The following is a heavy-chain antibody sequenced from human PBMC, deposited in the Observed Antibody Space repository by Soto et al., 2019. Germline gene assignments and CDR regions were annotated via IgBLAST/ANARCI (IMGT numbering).Heavy chain of an antibody. V-gene: IGHV4-59*08. J-gene: IGHJ4*02. CDR1: GVSISSYY. CDR3: ARHWAPVDY. CDR2: IYYSGST. Sequence: SVTLSLSCTVSGVSISSYYWSWIRQPPGKGLEWIGYIYYSGSTNYNPSLKSRVTISVDTSKNQFSLKLSSVTAADTAVYFCARHWAPVDYWGRGTLVTVSS. D-gene: IGHD7-27*01.